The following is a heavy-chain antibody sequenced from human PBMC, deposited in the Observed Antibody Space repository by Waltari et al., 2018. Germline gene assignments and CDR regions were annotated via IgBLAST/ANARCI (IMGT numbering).Heavy chain of an antibody. CDR1: GFTFDDYA. D-gene: IGHD3-10*01. CDR2: ISWNSGSI. J-gene: IGHJ4*02. V-gene: IGHV3-9*01. Sequence: EVQLVESGGGLVQPCRSLRLSCAASGFTFDDYAMHWVRQAPGKGLEWVSGISWNSGSIGYADSVKGRFTISRDNAKNSLYLQMNSLRAEDTALYYCAKDIRGKPYYFDYWGQGTLVTVSS. CDR3: AKDIRGKPYYFDY.